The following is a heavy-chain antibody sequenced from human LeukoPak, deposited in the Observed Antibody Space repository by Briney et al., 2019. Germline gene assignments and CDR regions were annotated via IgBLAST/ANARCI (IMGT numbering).Heavy chain of an antibody. CDR2: IVVSGGGT. D-gene: IGHD1-1*01. J-gene: IGHJ5*01. Sequence: GGSLRLSCAASGFTFSSYAMNWVRQAPGKGLEWVSYIVVSGGGTYYADSVKGRFTIARDNSKNTLYLQMTSLRAEDTAVYYCAKAGARGNVNWFDSWGQGTLVTVSS. CDR1: GFTFSSYA. CDR3: AKAGARGNVNWFDS. V-gene: IGHV3-23*01.